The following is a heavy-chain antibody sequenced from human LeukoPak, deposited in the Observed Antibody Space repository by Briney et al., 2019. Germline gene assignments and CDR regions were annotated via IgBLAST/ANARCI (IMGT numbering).Heavy chain of an antibody. CDR2: INHSGST. CDR3: ARALGMYYDSSGYYYYYYYGVDV. D-gene: IGHD3-22*01. J-gene: IGHJ6*02. V-gene: IGHV4-34*01. Sequence: SETLSLTCAVYGGSFSGYYWSWIRQPPGKGLEWIGEINHSGSTNYNPSLKSRVTISVDTSKNQFSLKLSSVTAADTAVYYCARALGMYYDSSGYYYYYYYGVDVWGQGTTVTVSS. CDR1: GGSFSGYY.